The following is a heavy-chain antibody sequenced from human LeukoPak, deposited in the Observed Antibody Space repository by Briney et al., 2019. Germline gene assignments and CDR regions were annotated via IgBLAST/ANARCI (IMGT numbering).Heavy chain of an antibody. J-gene: IGHJ5*02. Sequence: PGGSLRLSCAASGFTLSSYSMNWVRQAPGKGLEWVSSISSSSYIYYADSVKGRFTISRDNAKNSLYLQMNSLRAEDTAVYYCARDAGPYYYDSSGLNWFDPWGQGTLVTVSS. D-gene: IGHD3-22*01. V-gene: IGHV3-21*01. CDR3: ARDAGPYYYDSSGLNWFDP. CDR2: ISSSSYI. CDR1: GFTLSSYS.